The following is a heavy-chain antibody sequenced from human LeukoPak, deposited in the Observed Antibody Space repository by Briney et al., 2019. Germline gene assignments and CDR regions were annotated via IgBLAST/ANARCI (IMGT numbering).Heavy chain of an antibody. CDR3: AREYVDTAMVRFDY. J-gene: IGHJ4*02. CDR2: IKQDGSEK. D-gene: IGHD5-18*01. Sequence: GGSLRLSCAASGFTFSSYWMSWVRQAPGKGPEWVANIKQDGSEKYYVDSVRGRFTISRDNAKNSLYLQMNSLRAEDTAVYYCAREYVDTAMVRFDYWGQETLVTVSS. CDR1: GFTFSSYW. V-gene: IGHV3-7*01.